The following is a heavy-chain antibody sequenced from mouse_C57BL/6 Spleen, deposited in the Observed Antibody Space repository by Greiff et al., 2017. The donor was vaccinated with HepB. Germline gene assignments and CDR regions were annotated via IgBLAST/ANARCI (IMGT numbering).Heavy chain of an antibody. CDR2: IDPSDSET. D-gene: IGHD4-1*01. CDR1: GYTFTSYW. CDR3: ARSGELGDYFDY. V-gene: IGHV1-52*01. J-gene: IGHJ2*01. Sequence: QVHVKQPGAELVRPGSSVKLSCKASGYTFTSYWMHWVKQRPIQGLEWIGNIDPSDSETHYNQKFKDKATLTVDKSSSTAYMQLSSLTSEDSAVYYCARSGELGDYFDYWGQGTTLTVSS.